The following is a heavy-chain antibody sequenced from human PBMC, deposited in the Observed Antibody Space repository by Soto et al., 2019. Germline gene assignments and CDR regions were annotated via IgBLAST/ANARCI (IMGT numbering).Heavy chain of an antibody. D-gene: IGHD2-2*01. J-gene: IGHJ4*02. CDR1: GFTFSDYY. CDR3: ARVTIPAAIRTYFDY. V-gene: IGHV3-11*05. Sequence: QVQLVESGGGLVKPGGSLRLSCAASGFTFSDYYMSWIRQAPGKGLEWVSYISSSSSYTNYADSVKGRFTISRDNAKNSLYLQMNSLRAEDTAVYYCARVTIPAAIRTYFDYWGQGTLVTVSS. CDR2: ISSSSSYT.